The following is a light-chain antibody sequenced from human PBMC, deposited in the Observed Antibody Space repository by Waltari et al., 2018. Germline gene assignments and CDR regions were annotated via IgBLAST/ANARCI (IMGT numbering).Light chain of an antibody. CDR3: ETGGHGTWV. CDR1: SGHSSNI. J-gene: IGLJ3*02. Sequence: QLVLTQSPSASASLGASVKRTCTLSSGHSSNIIAWLQQRPERGPRYLMKVNSDGSHSKGDDIPDRFSGSSSGAERYLIISSLQSEDEADYYCETGGHGTWVFGGGTKLTVL. CDR2: VNSDGSH. V-gene: IGLV4-69*01.